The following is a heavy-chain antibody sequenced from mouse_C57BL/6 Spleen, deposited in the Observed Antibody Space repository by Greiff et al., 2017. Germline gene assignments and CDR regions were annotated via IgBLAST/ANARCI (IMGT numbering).Heavy chain of an antibody. D-gene: IGHD2-3*01. CDR1: GFSLTSYG. Sequence: QVQLKESGPGLVQPSPSLSITCTVSGFSLTSYGVHWVRQSPGQGLEWLGVIWSGGSTDYNAAFISRLSISKDDSTSQVFFKMNSLQADDTAIYYCARKGGDGYDYWGQGTTLTVSS. CDR3: ARKGGDGYDY. CDR2: IWSGGST. J-gene: IGHJ2*01. V-gene: IGHV2-2*01.